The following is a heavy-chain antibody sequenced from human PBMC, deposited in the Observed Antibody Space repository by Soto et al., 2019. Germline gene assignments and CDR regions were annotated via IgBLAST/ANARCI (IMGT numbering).Heavy chain of an antibody. CDR1: GGSISSYY. D-gene: IGHD4-17*01. CDR2: IYYSGST. Sequence: SETLSLTCTVSGGSISSYYWSWIRQPPGKGLEWIGYIYYSGSTNYNPSLKSRVTISVDTSKNQFSLKLSSVTAADTAVYYCARVHHYGDYYYYYYMDVWGKGTTVTVSS. CDR3: ARVHHYGDYYYYYYMDV. V-gene: IGHV4-59*01. J-gene: IGHJ6*03.